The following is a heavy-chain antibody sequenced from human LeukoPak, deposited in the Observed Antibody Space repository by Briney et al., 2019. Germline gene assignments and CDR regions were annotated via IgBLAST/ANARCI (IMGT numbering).Heavy chain of an antibody. CDR3: VRSPTYYNMDV. Sequence: GESLRLSCAASGFTFSNHVIHRVRQAPGKGLEWLAVISYDGTNKYYADSVKGRFTISRDHSQSTVDLHMNNLRGADTAVYYCVRSPTYYNMDVWGKGTTVTVSS. V-gene: IGHV3-30*04. J-gene: IGHJ6*03. CDR2: ISYDGTNK. CDR1: GFTFSNHV.